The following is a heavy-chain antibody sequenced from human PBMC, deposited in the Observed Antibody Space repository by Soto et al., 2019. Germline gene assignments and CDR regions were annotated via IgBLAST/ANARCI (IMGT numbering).Heavy chain of an antibody. CDR3: ATSPYYYYMDV. J-gene: IGHJ6*03. CDR2: ISGSGGST. V-gene: IGHV3-23*01. Sequence: VGLLRLCSAASGFTFSNHAMRCVRQAPGKGLEWVSAISGSGGSTYYADSVKGRFTISRDNSKNTLYLQMNSLRAEDTAVYYCATSPYYYYMDVWGKGTTVTVSS. CDR1: GFTFSNHA.